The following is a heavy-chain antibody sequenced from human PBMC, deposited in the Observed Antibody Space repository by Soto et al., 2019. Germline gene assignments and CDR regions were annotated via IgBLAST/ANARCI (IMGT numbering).Heavy chain of an antibody. Sequence: ETLCRTCVISGCSISVYYWGWIRQFPGQGREWIGYIYDQGSPYYTPSLKSRVIISADTSKNQNSLKLTSATAADTAVDYCARGVGSSPPRYWGRGTLVTVSS. V-gene: IGHV4-59*01. J-gene: IGHJ1*01. CDR3: ARGVGSSPPRY. CDR2: IYDQGSP. CDR1: GCSISVYY. D-gene: IGHD1-26*01.